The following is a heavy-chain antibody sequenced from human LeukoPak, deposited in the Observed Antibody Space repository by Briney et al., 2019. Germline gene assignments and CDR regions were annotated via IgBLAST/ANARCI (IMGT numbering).Heavy chain of an antibody. CDR1: GYSFTSYW. D-gene: IGHD3-10*01. J-gene: IGHJ5*02. CDR3: ARQAASGSRIWVWFDP. V-gene: IGHV5-51*01. CDR2: IYPGDSDT. Sequence: GESLKISCKGSGYSFTSYWIGWVRQMPGKGLEWMGIIYPGDSDTRYSPSFQGQVTISADKSISTAYLQWSSLKASDTAMYYCARQAASGSRIWVWFDPWGQGTLVTVSS.